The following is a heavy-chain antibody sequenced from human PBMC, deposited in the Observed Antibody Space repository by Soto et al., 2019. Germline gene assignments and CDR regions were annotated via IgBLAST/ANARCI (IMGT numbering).Heavy chain of an antibody. V-gene: IGHV3-64D*06. Sequence: EVQLVESGGGLVQPGGSLRLSCSASGFTFSSYAMHWVRQAPGKGLDYVSAISSNGGSTDYVDSVKGRCTISRDNSKNTLYLQMSSLRDEYTAVDYCVNSPYYYDCSGYFHYWGQGTLVTVSS. D-gene: IGHD3-22*01. J-gene: IGHJ4*02. CDR2: ISSNGGST. CDR1: GFTFSSYA. CDR3: VNSPYYYDCSGYFHY.